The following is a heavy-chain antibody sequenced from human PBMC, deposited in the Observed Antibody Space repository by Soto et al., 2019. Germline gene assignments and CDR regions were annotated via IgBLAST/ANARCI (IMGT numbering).Heavy chain of an antibody. D-gene: IGHD5-12*01. CDR1: GDSVSINTAS. V-gene: IGHV6-1*01. CDR3: AKGDNLGPKTGYAFDP. CDR2: TYFRSKWYN. Sequence: PSQALSITCSISGDSVSINTASWNWIRQSPSRGLEWLGRTYFRSKWYNDYAVSVKSRIIINPDTSNNQFSLQLNSVTPEDTAVYFCAKGDNLGPKTGYAFDPWGQGIMVTV. J-gene: IGHJ5*02.